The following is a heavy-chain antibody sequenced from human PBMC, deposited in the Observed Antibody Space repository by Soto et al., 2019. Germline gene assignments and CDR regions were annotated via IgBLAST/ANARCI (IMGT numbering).Heavy chain of an antibody. V-gene: IGHV3-11*06. CDR2: ISSSSSYT. Sequence: PGGSLRLSCAASGFTFSDYYMSWIRQAPGKGLEWVSYISSSSSYTNYADSVKGRFTISRDNAKNSLYLQMNSLRAEDTAVYYCARSDTAMVRLLYYWGQGTLVTVSS. J-gene: IGHJ4*02. CDR3: ARSDTAMVRLLYY. CDR1: GFTFSDYY. D-gene: IGHD5-18*01.